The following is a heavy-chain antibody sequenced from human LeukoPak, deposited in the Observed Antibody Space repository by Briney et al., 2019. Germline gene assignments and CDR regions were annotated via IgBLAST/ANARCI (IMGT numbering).Heavy chain of an antibody. V-gene: IGHV4-4*07. CDR3: ARVKSGSFLFDS. J-gene: IGHJ4*02. D-gene: IGHD1-26*01. CDR1: GSSISSYY. Sequence: PSETLSLTCTVSGSSISSYYWSWIRHPAGKGLEWIGRISPSGSANYNPSLMSRVTLSVDTSNNQFSLKLRYVTAADTAVYYCARVKSGSFLFDSWGQGTLVTVSS. CDR2: ISPSGSA.